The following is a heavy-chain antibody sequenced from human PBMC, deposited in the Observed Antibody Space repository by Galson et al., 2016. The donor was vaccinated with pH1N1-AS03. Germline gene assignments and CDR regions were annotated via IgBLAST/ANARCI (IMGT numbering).Heavy chain of an antibody. D-gene: IGHD1-1*01. CDR3: ARENWSVEY. V-gene: IGHV3-7*03. Sequence: SLRLSCAASGFTFNTYWMHWVRQAPGKGLEWVANIKTDGGDKNYVDSVKGRFIISRDNAKNSLYLQMNSLRAEDTAVYYCARENWSVEYWGQGTLVIVSS. J-gene: IGHJ4*02. CDR1: GFTFNTYW. CDR2: IKTDGGDK.